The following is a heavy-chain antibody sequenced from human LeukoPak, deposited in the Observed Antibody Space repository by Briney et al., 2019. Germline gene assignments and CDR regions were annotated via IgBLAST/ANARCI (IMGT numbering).Heavy chain of an antibody. D-gene: IGHD3-22*01. CDR2: ISRSSIYI. V-gene: IGHV3-21*01. J-gene: IGHJ4*02. CDR3: ARARYDSSGYYPILDY. CDR1: GFTFSSYE. Sequence: GGSLRLSCAASGFTFSSYEMNWVRQAPGNGLEWVSSISRSSIYIYYADSVKGRFTISRDNAKNSLYLQMNSLRADDTAMYYCARARYDSSGYYPILDYWGQGTLVTVSS.